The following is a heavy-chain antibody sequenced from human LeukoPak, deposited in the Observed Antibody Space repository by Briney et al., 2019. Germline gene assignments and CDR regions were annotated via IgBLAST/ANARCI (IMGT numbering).Heavy chain of an antibody. V-gene: IGHV4-34*01. CDR3: ARGWGGGQPLAAAAPPYYYYYYGMDV. J-gene: IGHJ6*02. D-gene: IGHD6-13*01. CDR1: GGSFSGYY. Sequence: SETLSLTCAVYGGSFSGYYWSWIRQPPGKGLEWIGEINHSGSTNYNPSLKSRVTISVDTSKNQFSLKLSSVTAADTAVYYCARGWGGGQPLAAAAPPYYYYYYGMDVWGQGTTVTVSS. CDR2: INHSGST.